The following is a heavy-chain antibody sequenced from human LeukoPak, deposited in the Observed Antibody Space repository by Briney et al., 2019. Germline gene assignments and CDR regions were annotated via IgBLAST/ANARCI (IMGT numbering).Heavy chain of an antibody. V-gene: IGHV3-74*01. D-gene: IGHD3-9*01. CDR2: INPVASIT. J-gene: IGHJ4*02. CDR3: ARGLTGSQEY. CDR1: GFTFSSHW. Sequence: GGSLRLSCAASGFTFSSHWFHWVRQAPGKGLVWVSRINPVASITNYADSVKGRFTVSRDNAMNTLYLQINSLRAEDTAVYYCARGLTGSQEYWGQGTLVTVSS.